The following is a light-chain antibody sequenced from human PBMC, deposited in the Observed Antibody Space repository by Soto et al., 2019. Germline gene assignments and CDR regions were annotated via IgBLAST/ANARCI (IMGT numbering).Light chain of an antibody. J-gene: IGLJ2*01. CDR1: SSDVGGYNY. CDR2: DVS. V-gene: IGLV2-14*01. Sequence: ALTQPASVSGSPGQSITISCTGTSSDVGGYNYVSWYQQHPGKAPKLMIYDVSNRPSGVSNRFSGSKSGNTASLTISGLQAEDEAEFYCSSYSSSSTSVVFGGGTKLTVL. CDR3: SSYSSSSTSVV.